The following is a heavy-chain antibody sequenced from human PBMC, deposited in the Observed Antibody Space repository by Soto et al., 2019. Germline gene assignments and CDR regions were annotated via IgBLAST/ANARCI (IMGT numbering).Heavy chain of an antibody. CDR1: GYSFTSWT. D-gene: IGHD5-18*01. J-gene: IGHJ4*02. CDR2: IDAGNGIT. CDR3: AKVPASSLTASRPFDQ. V-gene: IGHV1-3*01. Sequence: ASVKVSCKASGYSFTSWTIHWVRQAPGKSLESMGWIDAGNGITKYSQKFQDRVTITRDTSASTAYMELNSLRGEDTAVYYCAKVPASSLTASRPFDQWGQGTLVTVSS.